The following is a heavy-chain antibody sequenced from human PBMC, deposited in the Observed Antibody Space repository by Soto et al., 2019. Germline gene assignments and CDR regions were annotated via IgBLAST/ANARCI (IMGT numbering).Heavy chain of an antibody. CDR3: VRDYLLTGFDT. D-gene: IGHD3-16*02. J-gene: IGHJ5*02. CDR2: VYYSGST. CDR1: NASISTISSYY. V-gene: IGHV4-61*01. Sequence: QVQLQESGPRLIQPSETLSLTCTVSNASISTISSYYWTWVRQPPGKGLEWIGYVYYSGSTNFNPSLKSRVGMSIDTSKNQFSLEPKSVTAADTATYYCVRDYLLTGFDTWGQGTLVTVSA.